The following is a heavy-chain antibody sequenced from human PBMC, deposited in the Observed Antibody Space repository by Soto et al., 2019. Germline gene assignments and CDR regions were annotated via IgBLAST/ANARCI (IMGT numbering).Heavy chain of an antibody. J-gene: IGHJ6*02. Sequence: EVQLVESGGGLVQPGGSLRLSCAASGFIFSNYWMHWVHQAPGKGLVWVSRLHSDGSTTSYADSVKGRFTISRDNAKNTLYLQMNSLRAEDTAVYYCARELPTAIRGGHYYSYGMDVWGQGTTVTVSS. D-gene: IGHD2-2*02. CDR3: ARELPTAIRGGHYYSYGMDV. V-gene: IGHV3-74*01. CDR1: GFIFSNYW. CDR2: LHSDGSTT.